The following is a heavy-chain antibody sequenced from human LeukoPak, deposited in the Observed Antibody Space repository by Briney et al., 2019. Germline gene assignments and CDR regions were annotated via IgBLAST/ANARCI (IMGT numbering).Heavy chain of an antibody. CDR2: IYQSGSS. V-gene: IGHV4-30-2*01. CDR3: ARYDFWSGYDV. Sequence: SETLSLTCAVSGGSISSGGYSWSWVRQPPGKGLEWIGYIYQSGSSYCNPSLKSRVTISVDRSKNQFSLKLSSVTAADTAVYYCARYDFWSGYDVWGQGTTVTVSS. CDR1: GGSISSGGYS. J-gene: IGHJ6*01. D-gene: IGHD3-3*01.